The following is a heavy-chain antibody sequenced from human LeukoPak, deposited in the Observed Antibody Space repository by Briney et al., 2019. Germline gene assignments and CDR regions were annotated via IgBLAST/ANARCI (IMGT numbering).Heavy chain of an antibody. J-gene: IGHJ3*02. Sequence: GGSLRLSCAASGFTFTSYNMNWVRQAPGKGLEWVSYISSSGSTIYYADSVKGRFTISRDNAKNSLYLQMNSLRAEDTAVYYCARAPYYYGSGGGFDIWGQGTMVTVSS. CDR1: GFTFTSYN. D-gene: IGHD3-10*01. CDR3: ARAPYYYGSGGGFDI. CDR2: ISSSGSTI. V-gene: IGHV3-48*04.